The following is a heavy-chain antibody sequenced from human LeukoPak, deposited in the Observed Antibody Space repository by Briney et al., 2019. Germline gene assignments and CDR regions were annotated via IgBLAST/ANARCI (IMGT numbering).Heavy chain of an antibody. V-gene: IGHV4-59*01. D-gene: IGHD3-10*01. J-gene: IGHJ2*01. CDR2: ISYSGST. CDR3: ARDSHSLRWYL. Sequence: SETLSLTCAVSGGSISRYYWSWLRQPPGKGLEWIGYISYSGSTIYSPSLISRATISIDTSKNQFSLRLRSVTAADTAVYYCARDSHSLRWYLWGRGTLVTVSS. CDR1: GGSISRYY.